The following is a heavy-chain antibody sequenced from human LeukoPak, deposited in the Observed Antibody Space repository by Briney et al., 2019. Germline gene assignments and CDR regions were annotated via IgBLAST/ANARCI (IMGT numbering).Heavy chain of an antibody. V-gene: IGHV4-38-2*02. Sequence: SETLSLTCTVSTYSISSGYYWGWIRQPPGKGLEWIGSIYHSGSTYYNPSLKSRVTISVDTSKNQFSLKLSSVTAADTAVYYCARAAMTTVTTMYFDLWGRGTLVTVSS. CDR3: ARAAMTTVTTMYFDL. CDR1: TYSISSGYY. CDR2: IYHSGST. D-gene: IGHD4-17*01. J-gene: IGHJ2*01.